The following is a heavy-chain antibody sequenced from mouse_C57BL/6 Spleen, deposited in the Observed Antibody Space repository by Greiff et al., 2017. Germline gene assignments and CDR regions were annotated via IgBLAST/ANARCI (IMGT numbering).Heavy chain of an antibody. CDR2: IYPGDGDT. V-gene: IGHV1-80*01. Sequence: VQLQQSGAELVKPGASVKISCKASGYAFSSYWMNRVKQRPGTGLEWIGQIYPGDGDTNYNGKFKGKATLTADKSSSTAYMQLSSLTSEDSAVYFCARRGTTAYGDYWGQGTSVTVSS. D-gene: IGHD1-2*01. CDR1: GYAFSSYW. J-gene: IGHJ4*01. CDR3: ARRGTTAYGDY.